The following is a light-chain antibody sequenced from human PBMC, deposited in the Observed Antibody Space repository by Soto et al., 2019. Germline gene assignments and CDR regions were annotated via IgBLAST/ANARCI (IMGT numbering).Light chain of an antibody. J-gene: IGLJ1*01. CDR2: EVT. CDR3: SSYAGSNSYV. CDR1: SSDFGGYNY. Sequence: QSVLTQPPSASGSPGQSVTISCTGTSSDFGGYNYVSWYQQHPGKAPKLIIYEVTKRPSGVPDRFSGSKSSNTASLTVSGLQAEDEADYYCSSYAGSNSYVFGTGTKLTVL. V-gene: IGLV2-8*01.